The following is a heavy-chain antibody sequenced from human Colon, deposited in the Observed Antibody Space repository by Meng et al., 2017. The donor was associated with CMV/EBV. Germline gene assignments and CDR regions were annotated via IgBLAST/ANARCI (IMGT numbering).Heavy chain of an antibody. D-gene: IGHD2-2*01. CDR3: AREGDVIVPAAKVDY. J-gene: IGHJ4*02. CDR2: IYHSGTT. CDR1: GFSISSGYF. Sequence: SETLSLTCTVAGFSISSGYFWGWTRQSPGKGLEWIGSIYHSGTTYYNPSLKSRVTISLDMSKNQFSLKVSSATAADTAVYYCAREGDVIVPAAKVDYWGQGTLVTVSS. V-gene: IGHV4-38-2*02.